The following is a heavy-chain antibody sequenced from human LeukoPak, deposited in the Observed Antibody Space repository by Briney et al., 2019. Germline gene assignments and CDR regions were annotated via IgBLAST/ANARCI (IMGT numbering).Heavy chain of an antibody. CDR2: ISYDGSNK. CDR3: ARDGGEIYCSGSSCYKHSFDY. Sequence: GRSLRLSCAASGFTFSSYAMHWVRQAPGKGLEWVAVISYDGSNKYYADSVKGRFTISRDNSKNTLYLQMNSLRAEDTAMYYCARDGGEIYCSGSSCYKHSFDYWGRGTLVTVSS. J-gene: IGHJ4*02. V-gene: IGHV3-30-3*01. D-gene: IGHD2-15*01. CDR1: GFTFSSYA.